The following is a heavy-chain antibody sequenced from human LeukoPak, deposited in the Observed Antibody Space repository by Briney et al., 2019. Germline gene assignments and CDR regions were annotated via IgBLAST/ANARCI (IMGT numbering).Heavy chain of an antibody. CDR3: AREYQLLSPFDY. CDR2: ISAYNGNT. CDR1: GYTFTSYG. V-gene: IGHV1-18*04. D-gene: IGHD2-2*01. J-gene: IGHJ4*02. Sequence: ASVKVSCKASGYTFTSYGISWVRQAPGHGLEWMGWISAYNGNTNYAQKLQGRVTMTTDTSTSTAYMELRSLRSDDTAVYYCAREYQLLSPFDYWGQGTLVTVSS.